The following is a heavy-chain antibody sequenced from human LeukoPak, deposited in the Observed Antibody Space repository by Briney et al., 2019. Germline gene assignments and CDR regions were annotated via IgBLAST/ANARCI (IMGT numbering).Heavy chain of an antibody. V-gene: IGHV3-30*02. Sequence: GGSLRLSCGSSDFTFNKYNIHWVRQAPGKGLDWVAFIRYDGSNKYYADSVKGRFTISRDNSKNTLYLQMNSLRAEDTAVYYCAATVTTRSSPDYWGQGTLVTVSS. CDR2: IRYDGSNK. CDR3: AATVTTRSSPDY. D-gene: IGHD4-17*01. J-gene: IGHJ4*02. CDR1: DFTFNKYN.